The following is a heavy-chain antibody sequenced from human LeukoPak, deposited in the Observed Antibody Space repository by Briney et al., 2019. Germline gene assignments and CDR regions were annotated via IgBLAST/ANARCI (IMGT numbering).Heavy chain of an antibody. V-gene: IGHV4-59*01. D-gene: IGHD2-8*01. CDR2: IYYSGST. J-gene: IGHJ4*02. Sequence: SETLSLTCTVSGGSISSYYWSWIRQPPGKGLEWIGYIYYSGSTNYNPSLKSRVTISVDTSKNQFSLKLSSVTAADTAVYYCASGLKWTPYYFDCWGQGTLVTVSS. CDR3: ASGLKWTPYYFDC. CDR1: GGSISSYY.